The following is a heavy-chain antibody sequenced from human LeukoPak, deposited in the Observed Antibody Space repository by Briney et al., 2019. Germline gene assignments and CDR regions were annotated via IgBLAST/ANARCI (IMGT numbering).Heavy chain of an antibody. CDR3: ARARGDYYDRSRVAFDI. J-gene: IGHJ3*02. V-gene: IGHV4-4*09. Sequence: PSETLSLTCTVSGGSISSYYWSWIRQPPGKGLEWIGYIYTSGSTNYNPSLKSRVTISVDTSKNQFSLKLSSGTAADTAVYYCARARGDYYDRSRVAFDIWGQGTMVTVSS. CDR2: IYTSGST. CDR1: GGSISSYY. D-gene: IGHD3-22*01.